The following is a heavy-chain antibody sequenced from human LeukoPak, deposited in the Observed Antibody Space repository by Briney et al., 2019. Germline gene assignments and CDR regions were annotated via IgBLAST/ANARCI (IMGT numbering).Heavy chain of an antibody. CDR2: IYTSGST. D-gene: IGHD2-21*02. Sequence: SETLSLTCNVSGGSISRGSYYWSWIRQSAGKGLEWIGRIYTSGSTNYNPSLKSRVTISVDKSKNQFSLKLSSVTAADTAVYYCARVPGSSCGGDCYFDYWGQGTQVTVSS. V-gene: IGHV4-61*02. CDR1: GGSISRGSYY. CDR3: ARVPGSSCGGDCYFDY. J-gene: IGHJ4*02.